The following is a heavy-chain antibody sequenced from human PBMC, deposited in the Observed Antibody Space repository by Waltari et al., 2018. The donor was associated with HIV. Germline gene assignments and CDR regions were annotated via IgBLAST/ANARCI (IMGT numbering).Heavy chain of an antibody. CDR3: TRASAADLDF. CDR1: RFTSSSYA. V-gene: IGHV3-30-3*01. Sequence: QVQLVASVGGVVQPGRSVRLSCAASRFTSSSYARHWIRQAPGEVLEWLTVISDDGTNKYYADSVKDRFIIYRDNSQNTLYLQMFSLRPEDTAVYYCTRASAADLDFWGQGTLVTVSS. CDR2: ISDDGTNK. J-gene: IGHJ4*02. D-gene: IGHD2-2*01.